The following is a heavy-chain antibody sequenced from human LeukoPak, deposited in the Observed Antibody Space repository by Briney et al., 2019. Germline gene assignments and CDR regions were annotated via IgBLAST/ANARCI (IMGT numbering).Heavy chain of an antibody. CDR3: ARDVIAVAGTSWFDP. Sequence: PGGSLRLSCAASGFTFSSYSMNWVREAPGKGLEWVSSISSSIYIYYADSVKGRFTISRDNAKNSLYLQMNSLRAEDTAVYYCARDVIAVAGTSWFDPWGQGTLVTVSS. J-gene: IGHJ5*02. CDR2: ISSSIYI. D-gene: IGHD6-19*01. V-gene: IGHV3-21*01. CDR1: GFTFSSYS.